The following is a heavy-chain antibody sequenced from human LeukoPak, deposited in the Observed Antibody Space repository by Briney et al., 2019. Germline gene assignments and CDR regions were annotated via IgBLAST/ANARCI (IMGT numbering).Heavy chain of an antibody. CDR1: GGSISSYY. J-gene: IGHJ5*02. CDR2: IYYSGST. Sequence: SETLSLTCTVSGGSISSYYWSWIRQPPGKGLEWIGYIYYSGSTNYNPSLKSRVTISVDTSKNQLSLKLSSVTAADTAVYYCARGTVTTWAWFDPWGQGTLVTVSS. D-gene: IGHD4-11*01. CDR3: ARGTVTTWAWFDP. V-gene: IGHV4-59*01.